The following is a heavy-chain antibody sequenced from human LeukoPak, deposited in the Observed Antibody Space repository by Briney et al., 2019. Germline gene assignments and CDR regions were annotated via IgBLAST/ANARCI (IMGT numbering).Heavy chain of an antibody. CDR2: IFQRGYS. Sequence: EPLSLTCAVSGYSIISGYYWGWIRQPPGKGLQWVGSIFQRGYSYYNPSLKSRVTISVDTSRNQFSLKLSSVTAADTAVYYCAGDKETTGNGRPNWFDPWGQGTLVTVSS. CDR3: AGDKETTGNGRPNWFDP. CDR1: GYSIISGYY. D-gene: IGHD1-1*01. V-gene: IGHV4-38-2*01. J-gene: IGHJ5*02.